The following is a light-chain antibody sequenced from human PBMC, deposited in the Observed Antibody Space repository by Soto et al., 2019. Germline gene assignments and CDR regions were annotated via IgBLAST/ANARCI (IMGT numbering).Light chain of an antibody. CDR2: DAS. Sequence: DIQMTQSPSTLSAYVGDRVTTTCRASQSISSWLAWYQQKPGKAPNLLIYDASSLESGVPARFSGGGSGTEFTLTISSLQPDDFSTFYCQQYNNYPWTFGQGTKVDIK. V-gene: IGKV1-5*01. CDR3: QQYNNYPWT. CDR1: QSISSW. J-gene: IGKJ1*01.